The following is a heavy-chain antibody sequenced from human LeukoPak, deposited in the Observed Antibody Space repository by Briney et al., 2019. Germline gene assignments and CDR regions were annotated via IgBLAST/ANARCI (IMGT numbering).Heavy chain of an antibody. J-gene: IGHJ4*02. CDR2: ISSSSSTI. V-gene: IGHV3-48*01. CDR3: ARALVATIDDY. Sequence: PGGSLRLSCAASGFTFGSYSMNWVRQAPGKGLEWVSYISSSSSTIYYADSVKGRFTISRDNAKNSLYLQMNSLRAEDTAVYYCARALVATIDDYWGQGTLVTVSS. CDR1: GFTFGSYS. D-gene: IGHD5-12*01.